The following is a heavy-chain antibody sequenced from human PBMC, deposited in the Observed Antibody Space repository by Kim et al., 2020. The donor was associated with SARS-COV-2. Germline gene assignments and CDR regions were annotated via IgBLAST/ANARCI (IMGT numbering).Heavy chain of an antibody. CDR2: IIPIFGTA. J-gene: IGHJ4*02. CDR3: ATVAIATYSSGS. Sequence: SVKVSCKASGGTFSSYAISWVRQSPGQGLEWMGGIIPIFGTANYAQKCQGRVTITTDESTSTAYMELSSLRSEDTPVYYCATVAIATYSSGSWGQGTLVPVSS. CDR1: GGTFSSYA. V-gene: IGHV1-69*05. D-gene: IGHD2-15*01.